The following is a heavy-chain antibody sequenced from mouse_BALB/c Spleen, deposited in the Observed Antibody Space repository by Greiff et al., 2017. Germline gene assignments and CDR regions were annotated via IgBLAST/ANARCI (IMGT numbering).Heavy chain of an antibody. J-gene: IGHJ4*01. CDR2: IDPENGDT. CDR1: GFNIKDYY. CDR3: NDGLFLYAMDY. D-gene: IGHD1-1*01. Sequence: VQLKQSGAELVRSGASVKLSCTASGFNIKDYYMHWVKQRPEQGLEWIGWIDPENGDTEYAPKFQGKATMTADTSSNTAYLQLSSLTSEDTAVYYCNDGLFLYAMDYWGQGTSVTVSS. V-gene: IGHV14-4*02.